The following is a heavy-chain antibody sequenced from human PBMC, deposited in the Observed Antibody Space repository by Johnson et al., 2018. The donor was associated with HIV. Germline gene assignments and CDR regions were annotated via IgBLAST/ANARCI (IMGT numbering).Heavy chain of an antibody. CDR2: IRYDGSNK. CDR1: GFTFSSYG. CDR3: AKDRLFGFRNDAFDI. D-gene: IGHD3-16*01. Sequence: QVHLVESGGGVVQPGGSLRLSCAASGFTFSSYGMHWVRQAPGKGLEWVAFIRYDGSNKYYADTVKGRFTISRDNSKNTLYLQMNSLRAEDTAVYYCAKDRLFGFRNDAFDIWGQGTMVTVSS. J-gene: IGHJ3*02. V-gene: IGHV3-30*02.